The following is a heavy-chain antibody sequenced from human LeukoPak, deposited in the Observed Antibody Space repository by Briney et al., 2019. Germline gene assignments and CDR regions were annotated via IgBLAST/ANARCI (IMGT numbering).Heavy chain of an antibody. CDR1: RITFSSYA. Sequence: GGSLRLPCAASRITFSSYAMHWVRQAPGKGLEWVAVISYDGSNKYYADSVKGRFTISRDNSKNSLDLQMNSLRAEDTAVYYCARRLGLGFGEYSNNWFDPWGQGTLVTVSS. D-gene: IGHD3-10*01. CDR2: ISYDGSNK. CDR3: ARRLGLGFGEYSNNWFDP. J-gene: IGHJ5*02. V-gene: IGHV3-30*04.